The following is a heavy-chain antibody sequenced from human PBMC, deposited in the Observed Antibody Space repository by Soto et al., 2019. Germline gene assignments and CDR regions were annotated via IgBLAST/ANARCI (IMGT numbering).Heavy chain of an antibody. CDR3: ARDRRSPVVGVGWFDP. Sequence: KQSQTLSLTCAISGDSVSSNSAAWNWIRQSPSRGLEWLGRTYYRSKWYNDYAVSVKSRITINPDTSKNQFSLQLNSVTPEDTAVYYCARDRRSPVVGVGWFDPWGQGTLVTVSS. D-gene: IGHD1-26*01. CDR2: TYYRSKWYN. J-gene: IGHJ5*02. CDR1: GDSVSSNSAA. V-gene: IGHV6-1*01.